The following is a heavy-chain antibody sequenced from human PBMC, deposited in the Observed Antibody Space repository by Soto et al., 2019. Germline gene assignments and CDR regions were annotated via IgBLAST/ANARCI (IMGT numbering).Heavy chain of an antibody. Sequence: ASVKVSCKASGYTFNNYDIHWVRQAPGHGLERMGGMNPNSGNTGYAQNFRGRVTMTQNTAIGTAYMELSSLRADDTCTNYCTRAYGAETFDFWGQGTLVTVSS. J-gene: IGHJ1*01. D-gene: IGHD3-10*01. CDR3: TRAYGAETFDF. V-gene: IGHV1-8*02. CDR1: GYTFNNYD. CDR2: MNPNSGNT.